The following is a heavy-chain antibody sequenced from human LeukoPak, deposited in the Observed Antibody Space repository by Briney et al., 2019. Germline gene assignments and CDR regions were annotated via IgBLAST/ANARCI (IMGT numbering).Heavy chain of an antibody. J-gene: IGHJ4*02. CDR3: AGGYCSGGSCSQIDY. CDR1: GGSISSYY. D-gene: IGHD2-15*01. CDR2: IYTSGST. V-gene: IGHV4-4*07. Sequence: SETLSLTCTVSGGSISSYYWSWIRQPAGKGLEWIGRIYTSGSTNYNPSLKSRVTMSVGTSKNQFSLKLSSVTAADTAVYYCAGGYCSGGSCSQIDYWGQGALVTVSS.